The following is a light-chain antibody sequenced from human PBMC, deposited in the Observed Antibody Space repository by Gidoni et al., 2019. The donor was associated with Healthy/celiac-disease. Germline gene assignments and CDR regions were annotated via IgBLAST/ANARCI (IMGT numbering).Light chain of an antibody. CDR1: QSISSY. CDR2: AAS. Sequence: DIQMTQSPSSLSASVGDRVTITCRASQSISSYLNWYQQKPGKAPKLLIYAASSLQSGVPSRISGSGSGTDFTLTISSLQPEDFATYYCQQSYSTLETFGQGTKLEIK. V-gene: IGKV1-39*01. CDR3: QQSYSTLET. J-gene: IGKJ2*01.